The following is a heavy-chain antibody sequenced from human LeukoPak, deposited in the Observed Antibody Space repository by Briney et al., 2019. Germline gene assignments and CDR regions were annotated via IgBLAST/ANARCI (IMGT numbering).Heavy chain of an antibody. CDR3: ARGLRRLGI. Sequence: PSETLSLTCAVYGGSVSGYYWSWIRQPPGKGLEWIGEINHSGSTNYNPSLKSRVTISVDTSKNQFSLKLSSVTAADTAVYYCARGLRRLGIWGQATMVTVSS. V-gene: IGHV4-34*01. CDR2: INHSGST. D-gene: IGHD3-16*01. CDR1: GGSVSGYY. J-gene: IGHJ3*02.